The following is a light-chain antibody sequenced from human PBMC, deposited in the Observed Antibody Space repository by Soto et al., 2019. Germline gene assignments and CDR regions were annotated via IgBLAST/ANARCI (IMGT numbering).Light chain of an antibody. CDR2: KAS. V-gene: IGKV1-5*03. J-gene: IGKJ1*01. CDR1: QSISSW. CDR3: QQYNSYSQT. Sequence: DIQMTQSPSTLSASVGDRVTITCRASQSISSWLAWYQQKPGKAPKLLIYKASSLESGVPSRFSGSGSGTEFTLTISSLQPVDFAIYYCQQYNSYSQTFCQGTKVDIK.